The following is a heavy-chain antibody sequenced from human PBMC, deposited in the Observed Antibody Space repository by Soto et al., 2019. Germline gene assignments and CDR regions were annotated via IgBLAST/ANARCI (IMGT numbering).Heavy chain of an antibody. CDR1: GFTFSSYG. CDR2: ISYDGSNK. D-gene: IGHD3-9*01. CDR3: AKDQSDYDILTGTFDY. J-gene: IGHJ4*02. V-gene: IGHV3-30*18. Sequence: TGGSLRLSCAASGFTFSSYGMHWVRQAPGKGLEWVAVISYDGSNKYYADSVKGRFTISRDNSKNTLYLQMNSPRAEDTAVYYCAKDQSDYDILTGTFDYWGQGTLVTVSS.